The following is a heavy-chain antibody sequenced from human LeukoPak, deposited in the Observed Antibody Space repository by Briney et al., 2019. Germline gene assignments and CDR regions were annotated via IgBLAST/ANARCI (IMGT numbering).Heavy chain of an antibody. CDR1: GYTFTGYY. CDR2: INPNSGGT. D-gene: IGHD3-10*01. CDR3: ARDGESGGSGSYYNFYYYYGMDV. J-gene: IGHJ6*02. V-gene: IGHV1-2*02. Sequence: ASVKVSCKASGYTFTGYYMHWVRQAPGQGLEWMGWINPNSGGTNYAQKFQGRVTMTRDTSISTAYMELSRLRSDDTAVYYCARDGESGGSGSYYNFYYYYGMDVWGQGTTVTVSS.